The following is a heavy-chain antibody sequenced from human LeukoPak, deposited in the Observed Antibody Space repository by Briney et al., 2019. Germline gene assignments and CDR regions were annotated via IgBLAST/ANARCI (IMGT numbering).Heavy chain of an antibody. Sequence: SQTLSLTCTVSGGSISSGSYYWSWIRQPAGKGLEWIGRIYTSGSTNYNPSLKSRVTIPVDTSKNQFSLKLSSVTAADTAVYYCASEKLWFGEPVWGQGTLVTVSS. CDR2: IYTSGST. J-gene: IGHJ4*02. D-gene: IGHD3-10*01. CDR3: ASEKLWFGEPV. V-gene: IGHV4-61*02. CDR1: GGSISSGSYY.